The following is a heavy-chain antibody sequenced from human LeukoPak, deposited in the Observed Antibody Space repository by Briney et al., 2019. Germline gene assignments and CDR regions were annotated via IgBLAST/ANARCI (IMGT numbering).Heavy chain of an antibody. Sequence: PGGSLRFSCAASGFTFSSYAMTWVRQAPGKGLEWVSAVSGSGGTTYHADSVKGRFTISRDNSKNTLFLRMNSLRVEDTAVYYCTKCAGYSCTNDMDVWGRGTTVTVSS. CDR3: TKCAGYSCTNDMDV. CDR2: VSGSGGTT. CDR1: GFTFSSYA. D-gene: IGHD6-13*01. V-gene: IGHV3-23*01. J-gene: IGHJ6*03.